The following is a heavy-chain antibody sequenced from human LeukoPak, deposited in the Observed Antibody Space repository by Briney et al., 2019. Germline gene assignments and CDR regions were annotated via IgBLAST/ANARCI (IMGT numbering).Heavy chain of an antibody. Sequence: ASVKVSCKASGGTFSSYAISWVRQAPGQGLEWMGRIIPILGIANYAQKFQGRVTITADKSTSTAYMELSSLRSEDTAVYYCAREFDSSGPGDYWGQGTLVTVSS. CDR3: AREFDSSGPGDY. CDR1: GGTFSSYA. CDR2: IIPILGIA. V-gene: IGHV1-69*04. J-gene: IGHJ4*02. D-gene: IGHD6-19*01.